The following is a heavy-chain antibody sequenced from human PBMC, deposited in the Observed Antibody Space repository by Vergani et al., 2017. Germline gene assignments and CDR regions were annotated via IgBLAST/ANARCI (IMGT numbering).Heavy chain of an antibody. D-gene: IGHD3-22*01. J-gene: IGHJ6*02. Sequence: QVQLQQWGAGLLKPSETLSLTCAVYGGSFSGYYWSWIRQPPGKGLEWIGEIYHSGSTNYNPSLKSRVTISVDTSKNQFSLKLSSVTAADTAVYYCARRPYYYDSSGYSKYYYDGMDVWGQGTTVTVSS. CDR2: IYHSGST. V-gene: IGHV4-34*01. CDR1: GGSFSGYY. CDR3: ARRPYYYDSSGYSKYYYDGMDV.